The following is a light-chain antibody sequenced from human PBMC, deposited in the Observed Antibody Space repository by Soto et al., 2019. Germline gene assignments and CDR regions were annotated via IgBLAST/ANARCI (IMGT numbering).Light chain of an antibody. V-gene: IGLV2-14*01. CDR1: SSDVDTYKY. CDR2: EVS. J-gene: IGLJ2*01. CDR3: CSYAGSTTRVQ. Sequence: QSVLTQPASVSGSPGQSITISCTGTSSDVDTYKYVSWYQQHPGKAPKLMMYEVSHRPSGVSDRFSGSKSGNTASLTISGLQAEDEGEYYCCSYAGSTTRVQFGGGTKVTVL.